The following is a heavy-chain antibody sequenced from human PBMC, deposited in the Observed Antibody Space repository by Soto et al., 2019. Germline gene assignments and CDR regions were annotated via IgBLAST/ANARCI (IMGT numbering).Heavy chain of an antibody. Sequence: QVQLVESGGGVVQPGRSLRLSCAASGFTFSSYGMHWVRQAPGKGLEWVAVISYDGSNKYYADSVKGRLTISRDNSKNTLYLQMNSLRAEDTAVYYCAKTIAARPNLGYYYYGMDVWGQGTTVTVSS. J-gene: IGHJ6*02. D-gene: IGHD6-6*01. CDR2: ISYDGSNK. CDR1: GFTFSSYG. V-gene: IGHV3-30*18. CDR3: AKTIAARPNLGYYYYGMDV.